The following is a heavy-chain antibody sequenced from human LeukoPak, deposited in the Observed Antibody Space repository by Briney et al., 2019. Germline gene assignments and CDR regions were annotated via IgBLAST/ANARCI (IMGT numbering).Heavy chain of an antibody. V-gene: IGHV4-59*08. CDR3: ARHGGVAPFDY. J-gene: IGHJ4*02. CDR2: IFFTGNT. D-gene: IGHD2-8*02. Sequence: SETLSPTCTVSGGSISSYYWSWIRQPPGDGLEWIGYIFFTGNTNYNPSLRSRITISIDTSKNQFSLHLSSVTAADTAVYYCARHGGVAPFDYWGQGTLVTVSS. CDR1: GGSISSYY.